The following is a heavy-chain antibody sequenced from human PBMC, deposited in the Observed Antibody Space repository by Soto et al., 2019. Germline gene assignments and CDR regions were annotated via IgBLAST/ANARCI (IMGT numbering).Heavy chain of an antibody. J-gene: IGHJ4*02. D-gene: IGHD6-19*01. V-gene: IGHV4-39*01. CDR3: ARGLITGSHYSGGWYYFDS. CDR2: IYYSGST. Sequence: PSETLSLTCTVSGGSISSSSYYWGWIRQPPGKGLEWIGSIYYSGSTCYNPSLKSRVTISVDTSKSQFSLELSSVTAADTAVYYCARGLITGSHYSGGWYYFDSWGQGTQVTVSS. CDR1: GGSISSSSYY.